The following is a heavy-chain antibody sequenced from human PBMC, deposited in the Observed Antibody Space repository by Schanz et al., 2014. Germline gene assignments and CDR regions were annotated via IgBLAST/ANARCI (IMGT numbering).Heavy chain of an antibody. CDR2: ITASGDYM. V-gene: IGHV3-21*01. J-gene: IGHJ4*02. Sequence: EVQLVESGGGLVKPGGSLRLSCEASRFTFSSYSFNWVRQAPGKGLEWVSSITASGDYMHYADSVKGRFTISRDNARNALYRQMNNLRVEDTAVYYCARGPDYGSGSYSSYWGQGTLVTVSS. CDR3: ARGPDYGSGSYSSY. D-gene: IGHD3-10*01. CDR1: RFTFSSYS.